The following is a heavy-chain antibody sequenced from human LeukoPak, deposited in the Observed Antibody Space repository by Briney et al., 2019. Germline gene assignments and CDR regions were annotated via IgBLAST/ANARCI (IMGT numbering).Heavy chain of an antibody. Sequence: GASVKVSRKASGYTFTSYYMHWVRQAPGQGLEWMGIINPSGGSTSYAQKFQGRVTMTRDTSTSTVYMELSSLRSEDTAVYYCTFWSGSRPFVWGQGTTVTVSS. CDR3: TFWSGSRPFV. CDR2: INPSGGST. CDR1: GYTFTSYY. J-gene: IGHJ6*02. V-gene: IGHV1-46*01. D-gene: IGHD3-3*01.